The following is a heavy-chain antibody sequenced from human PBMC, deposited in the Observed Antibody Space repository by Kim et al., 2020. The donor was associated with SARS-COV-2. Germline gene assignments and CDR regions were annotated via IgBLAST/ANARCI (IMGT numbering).Heavy chain of an antibody. J-gene: IGHJ4*02. CDR3: ARDLKSIAARYYFDY. V-gene: IGHV3-48*03. Sequence: DSVKGRFTISRDNAKNSLYLQMNSLRAEDTAVYYCARDLKSIAARYYFDYWGQGTLVTVSS. D-gene: IGHD6-6*01.